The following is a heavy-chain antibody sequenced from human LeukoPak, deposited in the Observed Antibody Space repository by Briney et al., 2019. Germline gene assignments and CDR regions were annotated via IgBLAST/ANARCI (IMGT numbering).Heavy chain of an antibody. CDR1: GFIFSNYG. CDR3: VRVNDYGDRNLYYFCY. J-gene: IGHJ4*02. Sequence: PGGSLRLSCSASGFIFSNYGMYWVRQASGKGLEFVSAISSDGDNTFYADSVKGRFTISRDNSKNTLYLQTSSLRGEDTAVYYCVRVNDYGDRNLYYFCYWGQGTLVTVSS. V-gene: IGHV3-64D*06. D-gene: IGHD4-17*01. CDR2: ISSDGDNT.